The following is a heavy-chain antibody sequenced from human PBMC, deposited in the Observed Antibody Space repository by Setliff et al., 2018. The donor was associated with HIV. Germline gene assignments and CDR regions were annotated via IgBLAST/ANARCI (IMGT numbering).Heavy chain of an antibody. CDR1: GFTFSSYC. V-gene: IGHV3-21*01. J-gene: IGHJ6*03. CDR3: SMSHGIGNYYMDG. Sequence: RASVKVSCAASGFTFSSYCMNWVRQAPGKGLEWISSISWRSTYIYYSDSVKGRFTISRDDAEKSLFLQLDSLRDEDTAVYYCSMSHGIGNYYMDGWGPGATVTVSS. CDR2: ISWRSTYI. D-gene: IGHD2-15*01.